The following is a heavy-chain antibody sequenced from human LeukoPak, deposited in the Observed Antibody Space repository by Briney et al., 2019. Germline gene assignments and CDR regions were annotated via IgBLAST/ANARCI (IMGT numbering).Heavy chain of an antibody. Sequence: GASVKVSCKASGYTFSAYYMHWVRQAPGQGLEWMGWINPNSGGTNYAQKFQGRVTMTRDTSISTAHMDLSRLRSDDTAVYYCARGGGYDEFDYWGQGTLVTVSS. V-gene: IGHV1-2*02. J-gene: IGHJ4*02. CDR2: INPNSGGT. CDR3: ARGGGYDEFDY. D-gene: IGHD5-12*01. CDR1: GYTFSAYY.